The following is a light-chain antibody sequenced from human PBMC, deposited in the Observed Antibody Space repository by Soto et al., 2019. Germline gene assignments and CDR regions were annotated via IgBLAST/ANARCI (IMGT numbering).Light chain of an antibody. CDR1: QSVSSSY. CDR2: GAS. J-gene: IGKJ2*01. Sequence: EIVLTQSPGTLSLSPGERATLSCRASQSVSSSYLAWYQQKPGQAPRLLIYGASSRATGIPDRCSGSGSGTDFTLTISRLEPEDFAVYYCQQYGSRYTFGQGTKLEIK. CDR3: QQYGSRYT. V-gene: IGKV3-20*01.